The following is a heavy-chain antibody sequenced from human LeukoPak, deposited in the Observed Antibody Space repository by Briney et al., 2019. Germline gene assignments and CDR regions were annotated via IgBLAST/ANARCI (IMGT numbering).Heavy chain of an antibody. J-gene: IGHJ4*02. CDR3: ARLGIAVAGPYYFDY. D-gene: IGHD6-19*01. CDR2: IIPILGIA. V-gene: IGHV1-69*04. CDR1: GGTFSSYA. Sequence: SVKVSCKASGGTFSSYAIGWVRQAPGQGLEWMGRIIPILGIANYAQKFQGRVTITADKSTSTAYMELSSLRFEDTAVYYCARLGIAVAGPYYFDYWGQGTLVTVSS.